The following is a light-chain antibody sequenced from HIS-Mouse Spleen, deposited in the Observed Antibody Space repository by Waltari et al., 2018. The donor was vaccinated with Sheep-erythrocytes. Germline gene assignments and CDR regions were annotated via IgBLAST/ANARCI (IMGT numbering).Light chain of an antibody. V-gene: IGKV4-1*01. CDR2: WAS. Sequence: DIVMTQSPDSLAVSLGERATINCKSSQSVLYSSNNKNYLAWYQQKPAQHPKRLIYWASTRESGVPDRFSGSGSGTVFTLTISSLQAEDVAVYYCQQYYSTLTFGGGTKVEIK. CDR3: QQYYSTLT. CDR1: QSVLYSSNNKNY. J-gene: IGKJ4*01.